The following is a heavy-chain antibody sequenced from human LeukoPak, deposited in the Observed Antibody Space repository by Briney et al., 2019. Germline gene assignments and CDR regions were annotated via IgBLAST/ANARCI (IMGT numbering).Heavy chain of an antibody. D-gene: IGHD4-17*01. CDR1: GYSISSGYY. Sequence: SETLSLTCAVSGYSISSGYYWGWIRQPPGKGLEWIGSIYHSGSTYYNPSLKSRVTISVDTSKNQFSLKLSSVTAADMAVYYCANLWGLRCYYWGQGTLVTVSS. CDR3: ANLWGLRCYY. CDR2: IYHSGST. J-gene: IGHJ4*02. V-gene: IGHV4-38-2*01.